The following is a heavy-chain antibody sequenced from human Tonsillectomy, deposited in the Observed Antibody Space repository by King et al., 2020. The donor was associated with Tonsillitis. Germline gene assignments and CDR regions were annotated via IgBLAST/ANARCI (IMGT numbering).Heavy chain of an antibody. CDR3: ARFRDSSGWLFPFDY. CDR2: INWNGGST. J-gene: IGHJ4*02. Sequence: LQLVQSGGGVVRPGGSLRLSCAASGFTFDDYGMSWVRQAPGKGLEWVSGINWNGGSTSYADSVKGRFTISRDNAKNSLFLQMNSLRAEDTAFYYCARFRDSSGWLFPFDYWGQGTLVTVSS. V-gene: IGHV3-20*04. CDR1: GFTFDDYG. D-gene: IGHD6-19*01.